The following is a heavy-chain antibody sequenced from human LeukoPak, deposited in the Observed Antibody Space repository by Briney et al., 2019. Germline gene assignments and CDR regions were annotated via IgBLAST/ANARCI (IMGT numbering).Heavy chain of an antibody. CDR2: ISYDGSNK. CDR1: GFTFSSYA. CDR3: ARDRAWNYFDY. V-gene: IGHV3-30-3*01. D-gene: IGHD3-3*01. J-gene: IGHJ4*02. Sequence: GGSLRLSCAASGFTFSSYAMHWVRQAPGKGLEWVAVISYDGSNKYYADSVKGRFTISRDNSKNTLYLQMNSLRAEDTAVYYCARDRAWNYFDYWGQGTLVTVSS.